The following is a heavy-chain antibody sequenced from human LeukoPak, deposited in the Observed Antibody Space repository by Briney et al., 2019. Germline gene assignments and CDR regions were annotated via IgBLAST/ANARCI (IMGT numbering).Heavy chain of an antibody. V-gene: IGHV4-30-4*01. CDR1: GGSISSGDYY. CDR2: IYYSGST. D-gene: IGHD3-10*01. J-gene: IGHJ5*02. CDR3: ARVWFGESDNWFDP. Sequence: PSQTLSLTCTVSGGSISSGDYYWSWIRQPPGKGLEWIGYIYYSGSTYYNPSLKSRVTISVDTSKNQFSLKPSSVTAADTAVYYCARVWFGESDNWFDPWGQGTLVTVSS.